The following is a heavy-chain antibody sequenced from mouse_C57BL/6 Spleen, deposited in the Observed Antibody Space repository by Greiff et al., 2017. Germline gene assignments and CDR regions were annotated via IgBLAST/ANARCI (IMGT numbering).Heavy chain of an antibody. J-gene: IGHJ4*01. CDR2: INPSNGGT. V-gene: IGHV1-53*01. CDR1: GYTFTSYW. Sequence: QVQLKQPGTELVKPGASVKLSCKASGYTFTSYWMHWVKQRPGQGLEWIGNINPSNGGTNYNEKFKSKATLTVDKSSSTAYMQLSSLTSEDSAVYYCARWGIYYGNNYYAMDYWGQGTSVTVSS. D-gene: IGHD2-1*01. CDR3: ARWGIYYGNNYYAMDY.